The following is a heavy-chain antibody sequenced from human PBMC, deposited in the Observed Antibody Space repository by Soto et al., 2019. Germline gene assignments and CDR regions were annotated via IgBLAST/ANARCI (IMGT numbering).Heavy chain of an antibody. CDR1: GFTFTTYG. J-gene: IGHJ4*01. CDR2: ITGDGGGT. V-gene: IGHV3-23*01. D-gene: IGHD3-10*01. Sequence: DVQLLESGGGLVQPGGSLRLTCAASGFTFTTYGMSWVRQAPGKALEWVSSITGDGGGTYYADSVKGRFTISRDNSRNTLYLQMNSLRAEYTAFYYCAKDLLSIGELFSSFDYWCHGTGVSFSS. CDR3: AKDLLSIGELFSSFDY.